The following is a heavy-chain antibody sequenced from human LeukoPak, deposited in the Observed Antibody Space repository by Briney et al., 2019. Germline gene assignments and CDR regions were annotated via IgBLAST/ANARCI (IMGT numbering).Heavy chain of an antibody. D-gene: IGHD3-22*01. CDR2: ISGSGGST. V-gene: IGHV3-23*01. Sequence: TGGSLRLSCAASGFTFSSYGMSWVRQAPGKGLEWVSAISGSGGSTYYADSVKGRFTISRDNSKNTLYLQMNSLRAEDTAVYYCARMHYYDRSGDNWFDPWGQGTLVTVSS. CDR1: GFTFSSYG. CDR3: ARMHYYDRSGDNWFDP. J-gene: IGHJ5*02.